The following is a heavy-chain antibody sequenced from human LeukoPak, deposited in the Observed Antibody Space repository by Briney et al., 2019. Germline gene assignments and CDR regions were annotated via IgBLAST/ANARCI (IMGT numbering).Heavy chain of an antibody. D-gene: IGHD1-26*01. Sequence: GASVKVSCTASGYTFTSYGISWVRQAPGQGLEWMGGIIPIFGTANYAQKFQGRVTITADESTSTAYMELSSLRSEDTAVYYCAKSSRIVGATSRWEYWGQGTLVTVSS. CDR3: AKSSRIVGATSRWEY. V-gene: IGHV1-69*13. J-gene: IGHJ4*02. CDR1: GYTFTSYG. CDR2: IIPIFGTA.